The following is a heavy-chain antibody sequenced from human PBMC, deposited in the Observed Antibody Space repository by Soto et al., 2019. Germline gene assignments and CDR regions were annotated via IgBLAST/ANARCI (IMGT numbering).Heavy chain of an antibody. J-gene: IGHJ5*02. CDR3: AKDPYGGWDGNWFDP. CDR1: GFTFDAYA. Sequence: DVQLVESGGGLVQPGRSLRLFCAASGFTFDAYAMHWVRHAPGKGLEGVSGSSWNSGSIGYADSVKGRFTISRDNAKNSLYQQMNSLRAEDTALYYCAKDPYGGWDGNWFDPWGQGTLVTVSS. V-gene: IGHV3-9*01. CDR2: SSWNSGSI. D-gene: IGHD4-17*01.